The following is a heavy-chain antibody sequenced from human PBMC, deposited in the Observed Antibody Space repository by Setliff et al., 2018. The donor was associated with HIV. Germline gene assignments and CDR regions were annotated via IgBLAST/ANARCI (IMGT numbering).Heavy chain of an antibody. CDR2: INQSGNT. J-gene: IGHJ2*01. V-gene: IGHV4-34*01. Sequence: PSETLSLTCAVYGGSLSGYYWSWVRQSPGRGLEWFGEINQSGNTNFNPSLKSRLIISVDTSKSQFSLKLTSVTAADTALYYCAREGGQGYSGSGSFYHRNFDLWGRGTLVTVSS. CDR1: GGSLSGYY. D-gene: IGHD3-10*01. CDR3: AREGGQGYSGSGSFYHRNFDL.